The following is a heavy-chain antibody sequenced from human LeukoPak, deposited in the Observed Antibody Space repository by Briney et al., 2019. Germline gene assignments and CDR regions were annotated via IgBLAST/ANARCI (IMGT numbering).Heavy chain of an antibody. CDR3: ARGIKQQSPGY. CDR2: ISSSSTI. D-gene: IGHD6-13*01. J-gene: IGHJ4*02. Sequence: GSLRLSCAASGFTFSSYSMNWVRQAPGKGLEWVSYISSSSTIYYADSVKGRFTISRDNAKNSLYLQMNSLRAEDTAVYYCARGIKQQSPGYWGQGTLVTVSS. CDR1: GFTFSSYS. V-gene: IGHV3-48*01.